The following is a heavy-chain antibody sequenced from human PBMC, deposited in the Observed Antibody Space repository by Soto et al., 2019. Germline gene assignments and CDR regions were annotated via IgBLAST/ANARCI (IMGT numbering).Heavy chain of an antibody. CDR1: GGTFSRHA. J-gene: IGHJ4*02. D-gene: IGHD3-10*01. CDR2: IIPLFGTT. CDR3: ARESPLYGGSTGHFDY. V-gene: IGHV1-69*06. Sequence: SVKVSCKAFGGTFSRHAISWVREAPGQGLEWMGGIIPLFGTTTYAQKFQGRVTITAEISAYTVYMELNRLRSEDTAVYYCARESPLYGGSTGHFDYWGQGSLVTVSS.